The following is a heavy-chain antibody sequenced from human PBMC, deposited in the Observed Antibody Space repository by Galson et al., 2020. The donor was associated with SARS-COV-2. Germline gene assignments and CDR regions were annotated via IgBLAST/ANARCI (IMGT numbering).Heavy chain of an antibody. V-gene: IGHV3-33*06. J-gene: IGHJ4*02. Sequence: GGSLRLSCAASGFTFSSYGMHWVRQAPGKGLEWVAVIWYDGSNKYYADSVKGRFTISRDNSKNTLYLQMNSLRAEDTAVYYCAKDSKGIAVAGLFDYWGQGTLVTVSS. CDR1: GFTFSSYG. D-gene: IGHD6-19*01. CDR3: AKDSKGIAVAGLFDY. CDR2: IWYDGSNK.